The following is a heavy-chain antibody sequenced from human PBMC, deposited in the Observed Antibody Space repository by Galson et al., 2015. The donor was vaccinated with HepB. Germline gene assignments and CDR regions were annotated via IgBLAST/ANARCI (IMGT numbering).Heavy chain of an antibody. D-gene: IGHD3-16*02. V-gene: IGHV3-15*01. CDR2: IKSKTDGGTT. CDR1: GFTFSNAW. Sequence: SLRLSCAASGFTFSNAWMSWVRQAPGKGLEWVGRIKSKTDGGTTDYAAPVKGRFTISRDDSKNTLYLQMNSLKTEDTAVYYCTTDNYIWGGYRPHWGQGTLVTVSS. CDR3: TTDNYIWGGYRPH. J-gene: IGHJ4*02.